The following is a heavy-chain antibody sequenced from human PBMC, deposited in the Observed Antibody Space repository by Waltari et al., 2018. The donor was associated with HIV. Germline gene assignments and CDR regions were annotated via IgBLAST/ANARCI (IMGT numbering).Heavy chain of an antibody. D-gene: IGHD2-15*01. CDR3: ARQPPCSGGSCVAGYGMDV. Sequence: EVQLVQSGAEVKKPGESLRISCKGSGYSFASHWISWVRQMPGKGLEWMGRIDPSDSYINFSPSFQGHVTLSVDKSISTVYLQWRSLKASDTAMYYCARQPPCSGGSCVAGYGMDVWGQGTTVTVSS. CDR2: IDPSDSYI. CDR1: GYSFASHW. J-gene: IGHJ6*02. V-gene: IGHV5-10-1*01.